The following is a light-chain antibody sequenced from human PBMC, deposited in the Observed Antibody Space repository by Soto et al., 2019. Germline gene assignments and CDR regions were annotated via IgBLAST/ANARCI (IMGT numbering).Light chain of an antibody. Sequence: EIVWTQSPGTLSLSPGERATLSCRASQSVSSSYLAWYQQKPGQAPRLLIYGASSRATGIPDRFSGSGSGTGFTLTISRLEPEDFAVYYCQQYGSSRTFGQGTKVDIK. J-gene: IGKJ1*01. CDR2: GAS. CDR1: QSVSSSY. V-gene: IGKV3-20*01. CDR3: QQYGSSRT.